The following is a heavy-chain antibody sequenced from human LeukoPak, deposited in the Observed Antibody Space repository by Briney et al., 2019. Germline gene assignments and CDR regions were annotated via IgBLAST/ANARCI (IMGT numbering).Heavy chain of an antibody. J-gene: IGHJ4*02. CDR3: AREGGKAVAGTGFYY. V-gene: IGHV6-1*01. CDR2: TYYRSKWYN. Sequence: SQTLSLTCAISGDSVSSNSAAWNWIRQSPSRGLEWLGRTYYRSKWYNDYAVSVKSRITINPDTPKNQFSLQLKPVTPEGTAVNYCAREGGKAVAGTGFYYWGQGTLVTVSS. CDR1: GDSVSSNSAA. D-gene: IGHD6-19*01.